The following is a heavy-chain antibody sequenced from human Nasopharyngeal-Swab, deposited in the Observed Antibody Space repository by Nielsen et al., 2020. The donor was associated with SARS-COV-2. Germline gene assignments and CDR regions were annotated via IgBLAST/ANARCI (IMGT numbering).Heavy chain of an antibody. CDR2: ITSSSSTR. Sequence: GEFLKISCAASGFAFIDYSMDWVRQAPGKGLEWVSYITSSSSTRYYADSVKGRFTVSRDNAKNSLYLQMSSLRDEDTAVYYCVREFEATGATYLDYWGLGTLVTVSS. J-gene: IGHJ4*02. CDR3: VREFEATGATYLDY. D-gene: IGHD1-26*01. CDR1: GFAFIDYS. V-gene: IGHV3-48*02.